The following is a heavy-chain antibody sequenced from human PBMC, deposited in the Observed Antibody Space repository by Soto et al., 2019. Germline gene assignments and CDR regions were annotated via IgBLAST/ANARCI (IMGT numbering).Heavy chain of an antibody. CDR3: ARDGISGTTEKWYFDL. CDR1: RFTFSDFY. CDR2: ISTSSTYT. J-gene: IGHJ2*01. Sequence: GGSLRLSCAASRFTFSDFYINWIRQAPGKGLEWVSYISTSSTYTNYAESVKGRFTISRDDAKNSVYLQMNSLRAKDTAVYYCARDGISGTTEKWYFDLWGRGTLVTVSS. D-gene: IGHD1-7*01. V-gene: IGHV3-11*06.